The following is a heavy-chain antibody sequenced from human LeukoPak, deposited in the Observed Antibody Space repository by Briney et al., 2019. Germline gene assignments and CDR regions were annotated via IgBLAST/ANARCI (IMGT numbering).Heavy chain of an antibody. J-gene: IGHJ6*02. Sequence: PGGSLRLSCAASGFTFGSYWMSWVRQAPGKGLEWVANIKQDGSEKYYVDSVKGRFTISRDNAKNSLYLQMNSLRAEDTAVYYCARDPARRDMNYYGMDVWGQGTTVTVSS. CDR3: ARDPARRDMNYYGMDV. V-gene: IGHV3-7*01. CDR2: IKQDGSEK. D-gene: IGHD5-24*01. CDR1: GFTFGSYW.